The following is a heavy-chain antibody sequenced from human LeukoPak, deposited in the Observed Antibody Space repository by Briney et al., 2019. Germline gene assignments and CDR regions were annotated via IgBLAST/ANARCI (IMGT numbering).Heavy chain of an antibody. Sequence: GGSLRLPCAASGFTFSSYSMNWVRQAPGKGLEWVSSISSSSKYIYYADSVKGRFTISRDNAKNSLYLQMNNLRAEDTAVYYCARGRLAAASYFDYWDRGSLVTVSS. CDR2: ISSSSKYI. D-gene: IGHD6-13*01. V-gene: IGHV3-21*01. CDR1: GFTFSSYS. CDR3: ARGRLAAASYFDY. J-gene: IGHJ4*02.